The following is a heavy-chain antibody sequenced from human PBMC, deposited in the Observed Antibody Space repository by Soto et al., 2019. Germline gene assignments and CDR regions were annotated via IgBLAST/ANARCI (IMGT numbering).Heavy chain of an antibody. Sequence: GGSLRLSCAVSGFRFDDYGMHWVRQAPGKGLEWIAGISRDSRSISYGASMKGRFTISRDNAKNSLYLQLNSLRADDTAFYYCVKDALTTVAYYFDYWGQGALVTVSS. J-gene: IGHJ4*02. CDR2: ISRDSRSI. V-gene: IGHV3-9*01. CDR1: GFRFDDYG. D-gene: IGHD4-17*01. CDR3: VKDALTTVAYYFDY.